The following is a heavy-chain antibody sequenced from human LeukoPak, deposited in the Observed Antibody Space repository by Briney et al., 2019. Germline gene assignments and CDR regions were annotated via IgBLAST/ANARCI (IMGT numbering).Heavy chain of an antibody. D-gene: IGHD2-21*02. V-gene: IGHV4-31*03. CDR1: GGSISSGGYY. CDR3: ARAREDIAYCGDDCYTPHNWFDP. Sequence: SETLSLTCTVSGGSISSGGYYWSWIRQHPGKGLEWIGYIYYSGSTYYNPSLKSRVTISVDASKNQFSLKLSSVTAADTAVYYCARAREDIAYCGDDCYTPHNWFDPWGQGTLVTVSS. CDR2: IYYSGST. J-gene: IGHJ5*02.